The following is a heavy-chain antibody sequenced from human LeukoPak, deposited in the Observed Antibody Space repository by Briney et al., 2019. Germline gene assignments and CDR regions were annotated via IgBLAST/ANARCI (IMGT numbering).Heavy chain of an antibody. V-gene: IGHV1-18*01. Sequence: ASVKVSCKASGYTFTSYGISWVRQAPGQGLEWMGWISAYNGNTNYAQKLQGRVTMTTDTSTSTAYMELRSLRSDDTAVYYCARAYYYDSSGYPVLDYWGQGTLVTVSS. CDR1: GYTFTSYG. D-gene: IGHD3-22*01. CDR3: ARAYYYDSSGYPVLDY. CDR2: ISAYNGNT. J-gene: IGHJ4*02.